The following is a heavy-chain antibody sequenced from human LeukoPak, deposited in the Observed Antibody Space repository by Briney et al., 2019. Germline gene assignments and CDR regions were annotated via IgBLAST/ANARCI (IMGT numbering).Heavy chain of an antibody. CDR1: RFTLSSYA. D-gene: IGHD6-13*01. CDR2: ISYDGSNK. CDR3: ARDPTIAAAGRLDS. V-gene: IGHV3-30*04. Sequence: GRSLGLSCAASRFTLSSYAMLGVRQAPGKGLEWVTVISYDGSNKYYADSAKGRLTIYRDKSRNTLYLQTNSLRAEHTAVYYCARDPTIAAAGRLDSWGQGPLVTVSS. J-gene: IGHJ4*02.